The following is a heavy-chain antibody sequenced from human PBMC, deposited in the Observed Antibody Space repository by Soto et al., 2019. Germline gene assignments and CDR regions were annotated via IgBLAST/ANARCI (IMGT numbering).Heavy chain of an antibody. Sequence: GESLKISCKGSGYIFTNYWIGWVRQMPGKGLEWMGIIYPGDSDTRYSPSFQGQVTISADKSISTAYLQWSSLKASDTAMYYCARVVFRGSSNNWFDPWGQGTLVTVSS. V-gene: IGHV5-51*01. J-gene: IGHJ5*02. D-gene: IGHD6-19*01. CDR2: IYPGDSDT. CDR3: ARVVFRGSSNNWFDP. CDR1: GYIFTNYW.